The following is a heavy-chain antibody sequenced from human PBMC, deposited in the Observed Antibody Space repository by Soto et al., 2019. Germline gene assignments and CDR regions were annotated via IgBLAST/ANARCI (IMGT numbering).Heavy chain of an antibody. Sequence: SETLSLTCTVSGGSISSGGYYWSWIRQHPGKGLEWIGYIYYSGSTYYNPSLKSRVTISVDTSKNQFSLKLSSVTAADTAVYYCARGVPAATTYYFDYWGQGTLVTVSS. D-gene: IGHD2-2*01. CDR3: ARGVPAATTYYFDY. J-gene: IGHJ4*02. CDR2: IYYSGST. V-gene: IGHV4-31*03. CDR1: GGSISSGGYY.